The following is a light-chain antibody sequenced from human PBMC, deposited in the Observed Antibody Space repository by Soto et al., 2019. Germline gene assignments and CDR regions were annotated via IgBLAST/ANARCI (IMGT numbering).Light chain of an antibody. J-gene: IGLJ1*01. CDR2: EVS. V-gene: IGLV2-14*01. CDR3: SSYTTTSNYV. CDR1: SSDVGGYNY. Sequence: QSALTQPASVSGSPGQSITISCTGTSSDVGGYNYVSWYQQHPGKAPQLMIYEVSNRPSGVSNRFSGSKSGNTASLAISGLQPEDEADYYCSSYTTTSNYVFGTGTKVTVL.